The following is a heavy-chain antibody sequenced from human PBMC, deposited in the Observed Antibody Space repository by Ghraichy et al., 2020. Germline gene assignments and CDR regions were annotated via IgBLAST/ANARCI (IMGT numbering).Heavy chain of an antibody. V-gene: IGHV4-31*03. CDR3: ARDRRCSGGSCYSAGGWYFDL. J-gene: IGHJ2*01. CDR2: IYYSGST. Sequence: SETLSLTCTVSGGSISSGGYYWSWIRQHPGKGLEWIGYIYYSGSTYYNPSLKSRVTISVDTSKNQFSLKLSSVTAADTAVYYCARDRRCSGGSCYSAGGWYFDLWGRGTLVTVSS. CDR1: GGSISSGGYY. D-gene: IGHD2-15*01.